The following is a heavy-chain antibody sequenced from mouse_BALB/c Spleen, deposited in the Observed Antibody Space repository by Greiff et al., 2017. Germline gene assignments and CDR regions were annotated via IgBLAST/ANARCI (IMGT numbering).Heavy chain of an antibody. D-gene: IGHD2-4*01. CDR2: ISSGGSYT. Sequence: EVHLVESGGELVKPGGSLKLSCAASGFTFSSYGMSWVRQTPDKRLEWVATISSGGSYTYYPDSVKGRFTISRDNAKNTLYLQMSSLKSEDTAMYYCARLIYYDYVFDYWGQGTTLTVSA. J-gene: IGHJ2*01. CDR1: GFTFSSYG. CDR3: ARLIYYDYVFDY. V-gene: IGHV5-6*01.